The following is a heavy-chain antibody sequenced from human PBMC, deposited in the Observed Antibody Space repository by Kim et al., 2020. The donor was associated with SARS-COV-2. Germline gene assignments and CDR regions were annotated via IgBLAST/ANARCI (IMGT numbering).Heavy chain of an antibody. V-gene: IGHV4-39*01. CDR3: ARHQYYDYVWGILGYFDY. J-gene: IGHJ4*02. CDR1: GGSISSSSYY. Sequence: SETLSLTCTVSGGSISSSSYYWGWIRQPPGKGLEWIGSIYYSGSTYYNPSLKSRVTISVDTSKNQFSLKLSSVTAADTAVYYCARHQYYDYVWGILGYFDYWAQGTLVTVSS. CDR2: IYYSGST. D-gene: IGHD3-16*01.